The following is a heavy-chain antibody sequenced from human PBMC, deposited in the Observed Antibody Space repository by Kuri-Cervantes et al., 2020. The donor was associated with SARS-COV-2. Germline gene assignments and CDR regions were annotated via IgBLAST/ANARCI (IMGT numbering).Heavy chain of an antibody. D-gene: IGHD3-10*01. Sequence: GSLRLSCNVSSGSISGHYWSWIRQPPGKGLEWIGYMSDSGSTYYSPSLKSRVTMSVDTSKNQFSLKLSSVTAADTAVYYCARGNYGSGSYALDYWGQGTLVTVSS. J-gene: IGHJ4*02. CDR1: SGSISGHY. V-gene: IGHV4-59*11. CDR3: ARGNYGSGSYALDY. CDR2: MSDSGST.